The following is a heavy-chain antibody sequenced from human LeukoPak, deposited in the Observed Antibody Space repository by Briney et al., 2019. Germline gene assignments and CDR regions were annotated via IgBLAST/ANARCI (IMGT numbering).Heavy chain of an antibody. CDR1: GFSFSDYY. CDR2: ISSSGSTI. Sequence: GGSLRLSCAASGFSFSDYYMSWIRQAPGKGLEWVSYISSSGSTIYYADSVKGRFTLSRDNAKNSLYLQMNSLRPEDTAVYYCAKGGGWSPAVLFDYWGQGTLVTVSS. CDR3: AKGGGWSPAVLFDY. V-gene: IGHV3-11*01. D-gene: IGHD6-19*01. J-gene: IGHJ4*02.